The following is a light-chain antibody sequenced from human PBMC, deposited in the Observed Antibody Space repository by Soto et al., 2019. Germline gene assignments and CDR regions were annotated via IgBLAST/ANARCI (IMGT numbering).Light chain of an antibody. V-gene: IGLV3-21*04. CDR1: NIGSKG. J-gene: IGLJ2*01. Sequence: SYELTQPPSVPVAPGKPASLSCGGNNIGSKGVHWYQQKPGQAPVLVIYSDTDLPPVIPERFSGSNSANLATLTISRVEDGDEADYYCQVWDSGSAHVVFGGGTKLTVL. CDR3: QVWDSGSAHVV. CDR2: SDT.